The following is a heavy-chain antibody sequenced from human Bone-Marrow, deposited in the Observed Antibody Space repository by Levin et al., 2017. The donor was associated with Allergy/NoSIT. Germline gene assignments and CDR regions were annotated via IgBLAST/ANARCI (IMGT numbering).Heavy chain of an antibody. V-gene: IGHV2-70*04. CDR3: ALGKYQLDY. CDR2: IDGDDDK. CDR1: GFSLDTSVMR. Sequence: SGPTLVKPTETLTLTCTSSGFSLDTSVMRLSWIRQPPGKALEWLARIDGDDDKLYSTSLRTRLAISKDTSNNQVVLTMPNMHPADTGTYYLALGKYQLDYWGQGTLVTVSS. J-gene: IGHJ4*02. D-gene: IGHD2-2*01.